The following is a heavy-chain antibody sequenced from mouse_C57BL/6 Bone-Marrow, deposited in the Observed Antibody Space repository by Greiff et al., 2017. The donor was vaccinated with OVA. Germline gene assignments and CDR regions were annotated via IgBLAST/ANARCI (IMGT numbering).Heavy chain of an antibody. D-gene: IGHD4-1*01. CDR1: GYTFTSYW. Sequence: QVQLQQPGAELVKPGASVKLSCKASGYTFTSYWMQWVKRRPGQGLEWIGEIDPSDSYTNYNQKFKGKATLTVDTSSSTAYMQLSSLTSEDSAVYYCARSGSKGFAYWGQGTLVTVSA. V-gene: IGHV1-50*01. J-gene: IGHJ3*01. CDR2: IDPSDSYT. CDR3: ARSGSKGFAY.